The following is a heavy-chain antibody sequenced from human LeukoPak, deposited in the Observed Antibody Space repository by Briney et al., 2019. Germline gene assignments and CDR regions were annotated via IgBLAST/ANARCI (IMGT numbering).Heavy chain of an antibody. CDR1: GYTFTSYA. D-gene: IGHD6-19*01. J-gene: IGHJ3*02. CDR3: ARDSPSSGWYPGAFDI. CDR2: INTNTGNP. Sequence: ASVKVSCKASGYTFTSYAMNWVRQAPGQGLEWMGWINTNTGNPTYAQGFTGRSVFSLDTSVSTAYLQISSLKAEDTAVYYCARDSPSSGWYPGAFDIWGQGTMVTVSS. V-gene: IGHV7-4-1*02.